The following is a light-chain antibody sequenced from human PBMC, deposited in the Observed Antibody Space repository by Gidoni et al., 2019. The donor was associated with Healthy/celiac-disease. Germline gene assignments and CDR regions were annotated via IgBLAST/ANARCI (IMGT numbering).Light chain of an antibody. Sequence: IVMTQSADSLAVSLVERATINCKSSQSVLYSSNNKNYLAWYQQKPGQPPKLLIYWASTRESGVPDRFSGSGSGTDFTLTISSLQAEDVAVYYCQQYYSTPYTFGQGTKLEIK. CDR2: WAS. CDR3: QQYYSTPYT. V-gene: IGKV4-1*01. J-gene: IGKJ2*01. CDR1: QSVLYSSNNKNY.